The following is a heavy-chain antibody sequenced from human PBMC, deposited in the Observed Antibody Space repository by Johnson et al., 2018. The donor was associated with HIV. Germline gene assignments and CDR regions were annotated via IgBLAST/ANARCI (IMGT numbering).Heavy chain of an antibody. D-gene: IGHD3-3*01. V-gene: IGHV3-11*01. J-gene: IGHJ3*02. CDR1: GFTFSDYY. CDR2: IGWNSGTI. Sequence: QVQLVESWGGLVKPGGSLRLSCAASGFTFSDYYMSWIRQAPGKGLEWVSSIGWNSGTIGYADSVKGRFTISRENAKNSLYLQMNSLRAEDTALYYCARARGYNFWSGYSKGGSFDIWGHGTMVTVSS. CDR3: ARARGYNFWSGYSKGGSFDI.